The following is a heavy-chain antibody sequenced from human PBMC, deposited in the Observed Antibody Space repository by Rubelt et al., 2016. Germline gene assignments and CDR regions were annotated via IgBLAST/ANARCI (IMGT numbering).Heavy chain of an antibody. CDR1: GYTFTSYG. V-gene: IGHV1-18*01. Sequence: QVQLVQSGAEVKKPGASVKVSCKASGYTFTSYGISWVRQAPGQGLEWMGWISAYNGNTNYAQKFQGRVTMTTDTSTSTAYMELRSLRSDDTAVYYCARNLIMITFGGVIVPPDYWGQGTLVTVSS. J-gene: IGHJ4*02. CDR2: ISAYNGNT. D-gene: IGHD3-16*02. CDR3: ARNLIMITFGGVIVPPDY.